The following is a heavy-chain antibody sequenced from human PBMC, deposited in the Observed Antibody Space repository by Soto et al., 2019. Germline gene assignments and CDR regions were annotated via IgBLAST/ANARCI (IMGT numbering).Heavy chain of an antibody. CDR3: ARDLRTMVRGVTYYYYGMDV. J-gene: IGHJ6*02. V-gene: IGHV3-53*04. CDR1: GFTVSSNY. Sequence: GGSLRLSCAASGFTVSSNYMSWVRQAPGKGLEWVSVIYSGGSTYYADSVKGRFTISRHNSKNTLYLQMNSLRAEDTAVYYCARDLRTMVRGVTYYYYGMDVWGQGTTVTVSS. CDR2: IYSGGST. D-gene: IGHD3-10*01.